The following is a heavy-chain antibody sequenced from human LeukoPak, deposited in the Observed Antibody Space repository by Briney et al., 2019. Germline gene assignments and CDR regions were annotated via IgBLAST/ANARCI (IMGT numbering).Heavy chain of an antibody. V-gene: IGHV3-21*01. CDR3: ARDGKYCSGGSCYSTHFDY. Sequence: GGSLRLSCAASGFTFSSYSMNWVRQAPGKGLEWVSSISSSSSYIYYADSVKGRFTISRDNAKNSLYLQMNSLRAEDTAAYYCARDGKYCSGGSCYSTHFDYWGQGTLVTVSS. CDR2: ISSSSSYI. CDR1: GFTFSSYS. D-gene: IGHD2-15*01. J-gene: IGHJ4*02.